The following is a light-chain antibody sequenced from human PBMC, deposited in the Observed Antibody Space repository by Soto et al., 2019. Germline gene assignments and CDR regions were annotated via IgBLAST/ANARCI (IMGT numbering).Light chain of an antibody. J-gene: IGKJ1*01. Sequence: DIRMTQSPSTLSGSVGDRVTITGRASQTISSWLAWYQQKPGKAPKLLIYKASTLKSGVPSRFSGSGSGTEFTLTISSLQPDDFATYYCQHSYSYAEAFGQGTQVDLK. CDR1: QTISSW. CDR3: QHSYSYAEA. V-gene: IGKV1-5*03. CDR2: KAS.